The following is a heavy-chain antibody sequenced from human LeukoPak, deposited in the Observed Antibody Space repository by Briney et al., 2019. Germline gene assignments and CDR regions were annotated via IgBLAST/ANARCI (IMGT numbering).Heavy chain of an antibody. J-gene: IGHJ4*02. V-gene: IGHV4-39*01. CDR3: ARLYYDSSGYYQVCYFDY. CDR2: IYYSGST. Sequence: SETLSLTCTVSGGSISSSSYYWGWIRQPPGKGLEWIGSIYYSGSTYYNPSLKSRVTISVDTSKNQFSLNLSSVTAANTAVYYCARLYYDSSGYYQVCYFDYWGQGTLVTVSS. D-gene: IGHD3-22*01. CDR1: GGSISSSSYY.